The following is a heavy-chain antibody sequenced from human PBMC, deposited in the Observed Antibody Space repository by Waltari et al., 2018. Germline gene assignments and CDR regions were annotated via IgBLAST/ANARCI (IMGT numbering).Heavy chain of an antibody. Sequence: QVQLQQWGAGLLKPSETLSLTCAVYGGSFSGYYWSWIRQPPGKGLEWIGEINHSGSTNYNPSLKSRVTISVDTSKNQFSLRLNSVTAADTALYYCARDGYLDLGGDAFDIWGQGTVVTVSS. CDR1: GGSFSGYY. CDR3: ARDGYLDLGGDAFDI. V-gene: IGHV4-34*01. D-gene: IGHD3-10*01. J-gene: IGHJ3*02. CDR2: INHSGST.